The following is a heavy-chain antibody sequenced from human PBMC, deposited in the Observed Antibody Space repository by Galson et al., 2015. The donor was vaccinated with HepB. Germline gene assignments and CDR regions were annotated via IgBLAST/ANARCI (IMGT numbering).Heavy chain of an antibody. J-gene: IGHJ6*02. D-gene: IGHD2-2*01. Sequence: SVKVSCKASGYTFTGYYMHWVRQAPGQGLEWMGWINPNSGGTNYAQKFQGRVTMARDTSISTAYMELSRLRSDDTAVYYCARDGDQLPEIYYYYYYGMDVWGQETTVTVSS. CDR1: GYTFTGYY. CDR2: INPNSGGT. CDR3: ARDGDQLPEIYYYYYYGMDV. V-gene: IGHV1-2*02.